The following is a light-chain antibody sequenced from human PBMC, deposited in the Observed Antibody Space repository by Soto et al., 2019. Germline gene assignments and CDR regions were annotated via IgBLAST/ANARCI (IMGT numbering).Light chain of an antibody. CDR2: DAS. CDR3: QQYHSYIFT. CDR1: QGIASG. J-gene: IGKJ3*01. V-gene: IGKV1-13*02. Sequence: AIQLTQSPSSLAASTGDRVTITCRASQGIASGLAWYQQKPGKAPKLLIQDASSLESGVPSRFSGSGSGTDFTLTINSLQPDDYGTYYCQQYHSYIFTFGPGTTVDIK.